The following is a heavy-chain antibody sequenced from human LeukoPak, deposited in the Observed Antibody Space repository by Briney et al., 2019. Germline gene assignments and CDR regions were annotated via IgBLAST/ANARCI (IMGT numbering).Heavy chain of an antibody. CDR1: GYTFTSFD. V-gene: IGHV1-8*02. CDR2: MNPGSGNT. Sequence: ASVKVPCKASGYTFTSFDINWMRKATGPGPELMGWMNPGSGNTGYAQRFRGRVTMTRDTSISTAYLELSSLTSEDTAVYYCASHTSYLSSGSFGHWGQGTLGTVSS. J-gene: IGHJ4*02. CDR3: ASHTSYLSSGSFGH. D-gene: IGHD3-10*01.